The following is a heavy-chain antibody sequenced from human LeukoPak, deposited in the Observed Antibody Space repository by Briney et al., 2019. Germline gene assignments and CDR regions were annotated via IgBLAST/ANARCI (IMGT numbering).Heavy chain of an antibody. CDR1: GYSISSGYY. CDR3: ARIGGYSYGAIDY. D-gene: IGHD5-18*01. CDR2: IYHSGST. J-gene: IGHJ4*02. V-gene: IGHV4-38-2*02. Sequence: PSETLSLTCTVSGYSISSGYYWGWIRQPPGKGLEWIGSIYHSGSTYYNPSLKSRVTISVDKSKNQFSLKLSSVTAADTAVYYCARIGGYSYGAIDYWGQGTLVTVSS.